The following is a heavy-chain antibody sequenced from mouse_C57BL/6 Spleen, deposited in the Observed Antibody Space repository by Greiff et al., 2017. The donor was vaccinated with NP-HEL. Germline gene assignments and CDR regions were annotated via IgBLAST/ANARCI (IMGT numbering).Heavy chain of an antibody. CDR2: IDPSDSET. CDR3: AVSNYGYYAMDY. Sequence: VQLQQPGAELVRPGSLVKLSCKASGYTFTSYWMHWVKQRPIQGLEWIGNIDPSDSETHYNQKFKDKATLTVDKSSSTAYMQLSSLTSEDSAVYYCAVSNYGYYAMDYWGQGTSVTVSS. J-gene: IGHJ4*01. D-gene: IGHD2-5*01. V-gene: IGHV1-52*01. CDR1: GYTFTSYW.